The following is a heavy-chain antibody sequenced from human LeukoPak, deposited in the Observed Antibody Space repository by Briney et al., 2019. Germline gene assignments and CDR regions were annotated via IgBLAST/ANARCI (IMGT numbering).Heavy chain of an antibody. J-gene: IGHJ4*02. CDR1: GFTFSSYA. D-gene: IGHD3-9*01. CDR2: ISGSGGST. V-gene: IGHV3-23*01. Sequence: GGSLRLPCAASGFTFSSYAMSWVRQAPGKGLEWVSAISGSGGSTYYADSVKGRFTISRDNSKNTLYLQMNSLRAEDTAVYYCANSADDIYYFDYWGQGTLVTVSS. CDR3: ANSADDIYYFDY.